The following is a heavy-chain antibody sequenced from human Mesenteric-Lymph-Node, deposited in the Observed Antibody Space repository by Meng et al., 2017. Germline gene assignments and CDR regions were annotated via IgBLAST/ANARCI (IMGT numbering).Heavy chain of an antibody. CDR1: GYTFTAYG. Sequence: QVQLVQSRADVKKPGASVKVSCKASGYTFTAYGITWVRQAPGKGLEWMGWISAYNGNTNYAQNLQGRVTMTTDTATSTAFMELRSLTSDDTAVYYCARDRVLDYYDPSRKGYFQHWGQGTLVTVSS. CDR3: ARDRVLDYYDPSRKGYFQH. D-gene: IGHD3-22*01. J-gene: IGHJ1*01. V-gene: IGHV1-18*01. CDR2: ISAYNGNT.